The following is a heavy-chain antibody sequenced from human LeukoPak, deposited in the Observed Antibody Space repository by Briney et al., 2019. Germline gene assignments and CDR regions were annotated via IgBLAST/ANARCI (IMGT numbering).Heavy chain of an antibody. Sequence: GGSLRLSCATSGFSFSSHAMTWVRQAPGKGLEWLSAISISGDDTYYADSVKGRFTISRDNSKNTLYLQMNSLRAEDTAVYYCAKFVGGFGYWGQGTLVTVSS. V-gene: IGHV3-23*01. CDR3: AKFVGGFGY. CDR2: ISISGDDT. J-gene: IGHJ4*02. CDR1: GFSFSSHA.